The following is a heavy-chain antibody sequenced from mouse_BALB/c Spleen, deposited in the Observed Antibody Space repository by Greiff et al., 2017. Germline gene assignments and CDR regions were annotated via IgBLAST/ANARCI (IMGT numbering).Heavy chain of an antibody. Sequence: EVMLVESGGGLVQPGGSRKLSCAASGFTFSDYGMAWVRQAPGKGPEWVAFISNLAYSIYYADTVTGRFTISRENAKNTLYLEMSSLRSEDTAMYYCARRYRYDVGAMDYWGQGTSVTVSS. D-gene: IGHD2-14*01. J-gene: IGHJ4*01. CDR3: ARRYRYDVGAMDY. CDR2: ISNLAYSI. CDR1: GFTFSDYG. V-gene: IGHV5-15*02.